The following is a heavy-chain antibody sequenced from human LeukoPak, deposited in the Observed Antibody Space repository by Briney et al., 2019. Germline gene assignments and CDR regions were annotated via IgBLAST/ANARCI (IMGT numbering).Heavy chain of an antibody. CDR1: GGSIRSSTYY. D-gene: IGHD6-19*01. CDR2: IYYSGNT. Sequence: SETLSLTCTVSGGSIRSSTYYWGWIRQPPGKGLEWIGSIYYSGNTYYNPSLKSRLTISVHTSKNQFSLRLSSVTAADTAVYYCATQAVAGAFDIWGQGTMVTVSS. CDR3: ATQAVAGAFDI. V-gene: IGHV4-39*01. J-gene: IGHJ3*02.